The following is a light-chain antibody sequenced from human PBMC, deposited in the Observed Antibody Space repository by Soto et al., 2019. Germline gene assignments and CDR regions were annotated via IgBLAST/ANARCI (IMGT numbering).Light chain of an antibody. Sequence: PAERATLSCRASRSVAGSYLAWYQQKPGRTPRLLIYGASSRATGIPARFSGSGSGTEFTLTIKRLEPEDFAVYYCKQYGVSHRTFGKGTKLDIK. CDR2: GAS. V-gene: IGKV3-20*01. CDR3: KQYGVSHRT. J-gene: IGKJ1*01. CDR1: RSVAGSY.